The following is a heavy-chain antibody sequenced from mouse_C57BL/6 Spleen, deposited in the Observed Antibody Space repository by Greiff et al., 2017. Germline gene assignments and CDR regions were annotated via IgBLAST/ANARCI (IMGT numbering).Heavy chain of an antibody. J-gene: IGHJ2*01. CDR3: AREGGTHYFDY. V-gene: IGHV3-6*01. Sequence: DVKLQESGPGLVKPSQSLSLTCSVTGYSITSGYYWNWIRQFPGNKLEWMGYISYDGSNNYNPSLKNRISITRDTSKNQFFLKLNSVTTEDTATYYCAREGGTHYFDYWGQGTTLTVSS. D-gene: IGHD3-3*01. CDR2: ISYDGSN. CDR1: GYSITSGYY.